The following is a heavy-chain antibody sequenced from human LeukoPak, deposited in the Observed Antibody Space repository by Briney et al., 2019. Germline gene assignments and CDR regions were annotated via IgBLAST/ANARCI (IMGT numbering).Heavy chain of an antibody. J-gene: IGHJ4*02. CDR3: ARGHYYGSGSYYNPFDY. V-gene: IGHV4-38-2*02. Sequence: PSETLSLTCTVSGYSISSGYYWGWIRQPPGKGLEWIGSIYHSGSTYYNPSPKSRVTISVDTSKNQFSLKLSSVTAADTAVYYCARGHYYGSGSYYNPFDYWGQGTLVTVSS. CDR1: GYSISSGYY. D-gene: IGHD3-10*01. CDR2: IYHSGST.